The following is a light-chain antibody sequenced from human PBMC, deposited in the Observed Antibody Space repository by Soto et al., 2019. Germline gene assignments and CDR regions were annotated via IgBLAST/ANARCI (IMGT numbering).Light chain of an antibody. J-gene: IGLJ2*01. V-gene: IGLV2-14*01. CDR2: DVS. CDR3: GSYTSSSTRV. CDR1: SSDVGGYNY. Sequence: QSALTQPASVSGSPGQSSTISCTGTSSDVGGYNYVSWYQQHPGKAPKLMIYDVSNRPSGVSNRFSGSKSGNTASLTISGLQAEDEADYYCGSYTSSSTRVFGGGTKLTVL.